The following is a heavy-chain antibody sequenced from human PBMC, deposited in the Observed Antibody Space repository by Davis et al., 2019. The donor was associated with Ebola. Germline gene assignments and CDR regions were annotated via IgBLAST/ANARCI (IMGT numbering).Heavy chain of an antibody. Sequence: GGSLRLSCAASGFTFSSYAMHWVRQAPGKGLEWVAVISYDGSNKYYADSVKGRFTISRDNSKNTLYLQMNSLRAEDTAVYYCARDGTIAVALYYYGMDVWGQGTTVTVSS. D-gene: IGHD6-19*01. CDR1: GFTFSSYA. J-gene: IGHJ6*02. CDR3: ARDGTIAVALYYYGMDV. CDR2: ISYDGSNK. V-gene: IGHV3-30-3*01.